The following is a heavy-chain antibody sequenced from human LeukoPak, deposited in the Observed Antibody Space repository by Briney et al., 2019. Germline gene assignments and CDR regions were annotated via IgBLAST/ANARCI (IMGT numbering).Heavy chain of an antibody. J-gene: IGHJ4*02. CDR2: ISAYNGNT. V-gene: IGHV1-18*01. Sequence: ASVKVSCKASGYTFTSYAMHWVRQAPGQRLEWMGWISAYNGNTNYAQKLQGRVTMTTDTSTSTAYMELRSLRSDDTAVYYCARDLLWFGEEGYFDYWGQGTLVTVSS. CDR3: ARDLLWFGEEGYFDY. CDR1: GYTFTSYA. D-gene: IGHD3-10*01.